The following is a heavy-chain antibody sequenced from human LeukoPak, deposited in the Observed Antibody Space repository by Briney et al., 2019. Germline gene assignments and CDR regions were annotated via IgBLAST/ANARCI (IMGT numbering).Heavy chain of an antibody. CDR2: IYTSGST. V-gene: IGHV4-61*02. CDR1: GGSISSGSYY. Sequence: SQTLSLTCTVSGGSISSGSYYWSWIRQPAGKGLEWIGRIYTSGSTNHNPSLKSRVTISVDTSKNQFSLKLSSVTAADTAVYYCARVPIFGVANYYYYYMDVWGKGTTVTVSS. D-gene: IGHD3-3*01. CDR3: ARVPIFGVANYYYYYMDV. J-gene: IGHJ6*03.